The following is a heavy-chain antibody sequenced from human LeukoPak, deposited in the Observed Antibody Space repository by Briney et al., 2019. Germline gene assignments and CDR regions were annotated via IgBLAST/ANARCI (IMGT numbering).Heavy chain of an antibody. J-gene: IGHJ6*02. CDR3: ERVYSSGWPAYYYYGMDV. Sequence: SGTLSLTCAVYGWSFSGYYWSWIRQAPGKGLEWIGEINHSGSTNYNPSLKSRVTISVDTSKNQFSLKLSSVTAADTAVYYCERVYSSGWPAYYYYGMDVWGQGTTVTVSS. V-gene: IGHV4-34*01. D-gene: IGHD6-19*01. CDR2: INHSGST. CDR1: GWSFSGYY.